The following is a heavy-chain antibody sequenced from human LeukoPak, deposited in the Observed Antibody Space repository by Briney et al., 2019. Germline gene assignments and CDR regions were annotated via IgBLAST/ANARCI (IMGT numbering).Heavy chain of an antibody. CDR3: AQGVVISTFNAFDI. D-gene: IGHD3-22*01. V-gene: IGHV4-59*01. J-gene: IGHJ3*02. CDR2: IYYSGST. Sequence: PSETLSLTCTVSGGSISSYYWSWIRQPPGKGLEWIGYIYYSGSTNYNPSLKSRVTISVDTSKNQFSLKLSSVTAADTAVYYCAQGVVISTFNAFDIWGQGTMVTASS. CDR1: GGSISSYY.